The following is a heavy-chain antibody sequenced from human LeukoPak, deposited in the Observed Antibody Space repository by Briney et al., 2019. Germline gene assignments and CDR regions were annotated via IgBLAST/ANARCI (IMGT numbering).Heavy chain of an antibody. CDR1: GFTFSSYG. D-gene: IGHD6-6*01. J-gene: IGHJ4*02. CDR3: AKDPAEYSSSLTH. V-gene: IGHV3-30*02. Sequence: GGSLRLSCAASGFTFSSYGMHWVRQAPGKGLEWVAFIRYDGSNKYYADSAKGRFTISRDNSKNTLYLQMNSLRAEDTAVYYCAKDPAEYSSSLTHWGQGTLVTVSS. CDR2: IRYDGSNK.